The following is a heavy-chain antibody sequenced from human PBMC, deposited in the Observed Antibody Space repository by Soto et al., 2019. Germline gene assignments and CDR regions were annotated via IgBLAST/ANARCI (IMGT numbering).Heavy chain of an antibody. D-gene: IGHD3-3*01. J-gene: IGHJ4*02. CDR2: ISYDGSNK. V-gene: IGHV3-30-3*01. Sequence: QVQLVESGGGVVQPGRSLSFPCAAPGFPFISYALPWVRKAPGKGLEWVALISYDGSNKYYADSVKGRFTISRDNSKNTLYLQMNSLRAEDTAVYYCARDKRDLRFLEWSYYFDYWGQGTLVTVSS. CDR1: GFPFISYA. CDR3: ARDKRDLRFLEWSYYFDY.